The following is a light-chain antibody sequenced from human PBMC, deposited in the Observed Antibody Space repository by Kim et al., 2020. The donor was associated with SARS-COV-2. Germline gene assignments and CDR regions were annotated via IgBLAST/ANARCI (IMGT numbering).Light chain of an antibody. CDR2: AAS. J-gene: IGKJ1*01. CDR3: VQDYNYPRT. Sequence: AIQMTQSPSSLSASVADRVTITCRASQGIRSDLAWYQQKPGKAPRLLIYAASNLQSGVTSRISGSGSDTDFTLTISSLQPEDFATYYCVQDYNYPRTFGQGTKVDIK. V-gene: IGKV1-6*02. CDR1: QGIRSD.